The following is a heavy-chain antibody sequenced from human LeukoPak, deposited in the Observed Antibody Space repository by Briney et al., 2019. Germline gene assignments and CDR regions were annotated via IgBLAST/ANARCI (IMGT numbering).Heavy chain of an antibody. Sequence: SETLSLTCAVYGGSFSGYYWSWIRQPPGKGLEWIGEINHSGSTNYNPSLKSRVTISVDTSKNQFSLKLSSVTAADTAVYYCARLRDSNYPNYYYYYGMDVWGQGTTVTVSS. CDR1: GGSFSGYY. J-gene: IGHJ6*02. V-gene: IGHV4-34*01. CDR2: INHSGST. D-gene: IGHD4-4*01. CDR3: ARLRDSNYPNYYYYYGMDV.